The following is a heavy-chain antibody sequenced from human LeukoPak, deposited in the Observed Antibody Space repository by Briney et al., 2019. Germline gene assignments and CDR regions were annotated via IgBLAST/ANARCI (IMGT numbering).Heavy chain of an antibody. V-gene: IGHV4-39*07. CDR3: ATTTIRLGY. D-gene: IGHD1-26*01. CDR2: MYYRGST. CDR1: GGSISSSSHY. J-gene: IGHJ4*02. Sequence: SSETLSLTCTVSGGSISSSSHYWGWIRQPPGKGLEWIGSMYYRGSTYHNPSLKSRVTISVDTSKNQFSLKLSSVTAADTAVYYCATTTIRLGYWGQGTLVTVSS.